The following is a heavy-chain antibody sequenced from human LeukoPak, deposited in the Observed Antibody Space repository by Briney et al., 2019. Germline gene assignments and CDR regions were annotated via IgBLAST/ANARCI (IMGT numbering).Heavy chain of an antibody. CDR3: ARFSPAAYYFDY. D-gene: IGHD6-13*01. CDR2: IYTRGST. CDR1: GDSISSDSYY. V-gene: IGHV4-61*02. Sequence: PSETLSLTCTVSGDSISSDSYYWNWIRQPAGKGLEWIGRIYTRGSTNYNPSLKSRVTISVDTSKNQFSLKLSSVTAADTAVYYCARFSPAAYYFDYWGQGTLVTVSS. J-gene: IGHJ4*02.